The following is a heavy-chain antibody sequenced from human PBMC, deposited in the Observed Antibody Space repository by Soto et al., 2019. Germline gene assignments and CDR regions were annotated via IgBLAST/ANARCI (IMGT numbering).Heavy chain of an antibody. CDR2: ISAYNGNT. D-gene: IGHD3-22*01. J-gene: IGHJ4*02. V-gene: IGHV1-18*04. Sequence: QVQLVQSGAEVKKPGASVKVSCKASGYTFTSYGISWVRQAPGQGLEWMGWISAYNGNTNYAQKLQGRVTMTTDTSTSTAYMELRSLRSDDTAVYYCARDILLYSYDSSETEYFDYWGQGTRVTVSS. CDR1: GYTFTSYG. CDR3: ARDILLYSYDSSETEYFDY.